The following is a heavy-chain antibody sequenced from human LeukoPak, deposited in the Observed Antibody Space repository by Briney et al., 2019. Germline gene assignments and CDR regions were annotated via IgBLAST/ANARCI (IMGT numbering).Heavy chain of an antibody. D-gene: IGHD3-22*01. CDR1: GYTFTSYG. CDR3: ARDGTHNYYDSSVSWFDP. Sequence: GASVKVSCKASGYTFTSYGISWVRQAPGQGLEWMGWISAYNGNTNYAQKLQGRVTMTTDTSTSTAYMELRSLRSDDTAVYYCARDGTHNYYDSSVSWFDPWGQGTLVTVSS. V-gene: IGHV1-18*01. CDR2: ISAYNGNT. J-gene: IGHJ5*02.